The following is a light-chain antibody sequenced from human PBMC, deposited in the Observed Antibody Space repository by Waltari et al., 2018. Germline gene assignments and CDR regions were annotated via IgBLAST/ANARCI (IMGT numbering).Light chain of an antibody. J-gene: IGLJ2*01. Sequence: QSALTQPASVSGSPGQSISISCTGTSSDVGGYDHVSWYQQYPSKAPKLMIFDVSNRPSGVSDRFSGSKSGNTASLTISGLQAEDEAYYYCSSYSTSSTLVVFGGGTKVTVL. CDR1: SSDVGGYDH. CDR2: DVS. V-gene: IGLV2-14*03. CDR3: SSYSTSSTLVV.